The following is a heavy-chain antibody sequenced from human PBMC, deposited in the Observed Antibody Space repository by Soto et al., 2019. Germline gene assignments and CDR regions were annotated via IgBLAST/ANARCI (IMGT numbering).Heavy chain of an antibody. D-gene: IGHD2-8*02. CDR1: GFTFYTYG. CDR3: ARIDCTGNNCNPYYHYGMDV. V-gene: IGHV3-33*01. CDR2: IWYDGGTK. J-gene: IGHJ6*02. Sequence: PGGSLRLSCAASGFTFYTYGMHWVRQVPGKGLQWVAVIWYDGGTKYYADSVRGRFTVSRDNSKNTLYLQRNSLRDEDTAVYYCARIDCTGNNCNPYYHYGMDVWGQGTTVTVSS.